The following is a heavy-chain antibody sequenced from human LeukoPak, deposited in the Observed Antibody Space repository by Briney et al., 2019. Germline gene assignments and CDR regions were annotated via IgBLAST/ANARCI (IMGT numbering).Heavy chain of an antibody. CDR2: IKLSGNI. CDR3: ARLRLPATLGAFDI. J-gene: IGHJ3*02. D-gene: IGHD5-12*01. CDR1: GPSIRSGRFH. V-gene: IGHV4-61*02. Sequence: SETLSLTCNVSGPSIRSGRFHWSWIPQPAGKGLQWIGRIKLSGNIDYNPSLWGRLTLSLDTSNNQFSLKLTSMTAADTAMYYCARLRLPATLGAFDIWGQGTMVTVSS.